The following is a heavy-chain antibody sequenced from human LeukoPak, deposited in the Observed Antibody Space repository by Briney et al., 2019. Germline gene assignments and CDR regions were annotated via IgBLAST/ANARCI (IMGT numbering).Heavy chain of an antibody. V-gene: IGHV3-33*01. D-gene: IGHD4-11*01. CDR2: IWYDGSNK. CDR3: ASSDYSDYSHYFDY. CDR1: GFTFSSYG. Sequence: GRSLRLSCAASGFTFSSYGMHWVRQAPGKGLEWVAVIWYDGSNKYYADSVKGRFTISRDNSKNTLYLQMNSLRAEDTAVYYCASSDYSDYSHYFDYWGQGTLVTVSS. J-gene: IGHJ4*02.